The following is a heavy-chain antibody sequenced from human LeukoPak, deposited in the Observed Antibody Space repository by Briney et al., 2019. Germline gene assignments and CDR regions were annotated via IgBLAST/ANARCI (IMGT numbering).Heavy chain of an antibody. CDR1: GFTFRTYA. J-gene: IGHJ4*02. CDR3: ARDAYYDFWSGYPRYFDY. CDR2: IKPDGSEE. V-gene: IGHV3-7*01. Sequence: GGSLRLSCVAAGFTFRTYAMSWVRQAPGKGLEWVAYIKPDGSEEYYVDSVKGRFTISTDNAKNSLYLQMNSLRAEDTAVYYCARDAYYDFWSGYPRYFDYWGQGTLVTVSS. D-gene: IGHD3-3*01.